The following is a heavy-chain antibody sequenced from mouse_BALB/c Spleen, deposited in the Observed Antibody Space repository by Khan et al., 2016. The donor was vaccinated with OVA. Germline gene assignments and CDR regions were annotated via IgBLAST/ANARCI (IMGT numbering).Heavy chain of an antibody. D-gene: IGHD3-3*01. Sequence: EVQLQESGPGLVKPSQSLSLTCTVTGYSITSDYAWNWIRQFPGNKLELMGYISYSGSTSYTPSLKSRISITPDTSTNQLFLQLNSVTTEDTATYYCAGGRAYWGQGTLVTVSA. CDR1: GYSITSDYA. CDR3: AGGRAY. CDR2: ISYSGST. V-gene: IGHV3-2*02. J-gene: IGHJ3*01.